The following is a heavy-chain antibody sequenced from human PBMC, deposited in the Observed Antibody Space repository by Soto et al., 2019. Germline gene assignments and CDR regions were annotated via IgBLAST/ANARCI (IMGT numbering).Heavy chain of an antibody. D-gene: IGHD1-1*01. Sequence: SETPSLTCTVSGGSINRYYWSWIRQPPGKGLERIGYIYYTGRTDYNPSLKSRVTISVDTSKNQFSLNLGSVTAADTAVYYCARATTFDIWGQGTMVTVSS. CDR3: ARATTFDI. CDR2: IYYTGRT. CDR1: GGSINRYY. V-gene: IGHV4-59*01. J-gene: IGHJ3*02.